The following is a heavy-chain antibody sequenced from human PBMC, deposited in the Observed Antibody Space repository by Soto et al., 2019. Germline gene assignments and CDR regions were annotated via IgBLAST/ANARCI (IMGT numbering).Heavy chain of an antibody. J-gene: IGHJ4*02. D-gene: IGHD2-2*01. CDR1: GFTFSSYG. V-gene: IGHV3-33*01. CDR2: IWYDGSNK. Sequence: QVQLVESGGGVVQPGRSLRLSCAASGFTFSSYGMHWVRQAPGKGLEWVAVIWYDGSNKYYADSVKGRFTISRDNSKNTLYLQMNSLSAEDTAVYYCARGDIVVVPAAAYFDYWGQGTLVTVSS. CDR3: ARGDIVVVPAAAYFDY.